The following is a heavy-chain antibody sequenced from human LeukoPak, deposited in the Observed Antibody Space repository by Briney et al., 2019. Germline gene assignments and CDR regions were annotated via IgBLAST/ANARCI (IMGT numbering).Heavy chain of an antibody. CDR1: GGTFSSYA. D-gene: IGHD5-24*01. CDR3: AREAAPSYYNSRFDY. J-gene: IGHJ4*02. Sequence: GASVKVSCKASGGTFSSYAISWVRQAPGQGLEWMGGIIPIFGTANYAQKFQGRVTITTDESTSTAYMELSSLRSEDTAVYYCAREAAPSYYNSRFDYWGQGTLVTVSS. V-gene: IGHV1-69*05. CDR2: IIPIFGTA.